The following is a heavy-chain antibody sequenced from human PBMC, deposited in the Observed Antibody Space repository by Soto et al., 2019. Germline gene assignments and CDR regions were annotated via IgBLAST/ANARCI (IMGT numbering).Heavy chain of an antibody. CDR2: IWYDGSNK. V-gene: IGHV3-33*08. J-gene: IGHJ4*02. CDR3: ARDLRLKAASSGSLGY. CDR1: GFTFSSYG. D-gene: IGHD3-22*01. Sequence: PGGSLRLSCAASGFTFSSYGMHWVRQATGKGLEWVAVIWYDGSNKYYADSVKGRFTISRDNSKNTLYLQMNSLRAEDTAVYYCARDLRLKAASSGSLGYWGQGTLVTVSS.